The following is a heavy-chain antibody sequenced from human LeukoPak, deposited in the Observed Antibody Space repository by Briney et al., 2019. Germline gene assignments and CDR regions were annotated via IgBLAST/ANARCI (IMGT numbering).Heavy chain of an antibody. Sequence: ASVKVSCKACGYTFTSYNINWVRQATGQGLEWMGWKNPSSGNTGYAQKFQGRVTITRNTSISTAYMELSSLRSEDTAVYYCARMRGRLRLGELSLLNYFDYWGQGTLDTVSS. CDR2: KNPSSGNT. CDR3: ARMRGRLRLGELSLLNYFDY. J-gene: IGHJ4*02. CDR1: GYTFTSYN. D-gene: IGHD3-16*02. V-gene: IGHV1-8*03.